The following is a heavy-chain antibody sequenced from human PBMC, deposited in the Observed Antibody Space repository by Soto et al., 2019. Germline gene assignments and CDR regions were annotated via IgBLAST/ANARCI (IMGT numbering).Heavy chain of an antibody. CDR1: GFSFSSYA. CDR3: AKGSIEYSASVDY. Sequence: EVQLLESGGGLIKPGGSLRLSCSASGFSFSSYAMRWVRQAPGKGLEWVSVISGRGGSSYFADSAKGRFTISRDNSKNMLYLEMNSLRAEDTAIYFCAKGSIEYSASVDYWGQGTLFIVSS. CDR2: ISGRGGSS. V-gene: IGHV3-23*01. J-gene: IGHJ4*02. D-gene: IGHD1-26*01.